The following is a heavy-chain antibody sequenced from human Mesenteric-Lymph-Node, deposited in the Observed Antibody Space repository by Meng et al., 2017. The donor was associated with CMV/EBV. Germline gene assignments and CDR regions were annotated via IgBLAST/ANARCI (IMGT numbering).Heavy chain of an antibody. J-gene: IGHJ4*02. V-gene: IGHV1-8*01. Sequence: SGYTITSYDSNWVRQATGQGLEWMGWMNPNSGNTGYAQKFQGRVTMTRNTSISTAYMELSSLRSEDTAVYYCARGVGGVAAAGPKDYWGQGTLVTVSS. CDR1: GYTITSYD. CDR2: MNPNSGNT. D-gene: IGHD6-13*01. CDR3: ARGVGGVAAAGPKDY.